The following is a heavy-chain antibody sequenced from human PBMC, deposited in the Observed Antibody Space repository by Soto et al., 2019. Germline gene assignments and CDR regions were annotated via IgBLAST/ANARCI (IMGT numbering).Heavy chain of an antibody. CDR3: ARGSTTGTTPTGLPYYYGMDV. J-gene: IGHJ6*02. CDR1: GYTFTGYY. V-gene: IGHV1-2*04. Sequence: GASVKVSCKASGYTFTGYYMHWVRQAPGQGLEWMGWINPNSGGTNYAQKFQGWVTMTRDTSISTAYMEPSRLRSDDTAVYYCARGSTTGTTPTGLPYYYGMDVWGQGTTVTVSS. D-gene: IGHD1-1*01. CDR2: INPNSGGT.